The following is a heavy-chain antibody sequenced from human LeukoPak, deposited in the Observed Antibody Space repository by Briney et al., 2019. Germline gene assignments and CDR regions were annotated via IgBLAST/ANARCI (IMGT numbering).Heavy chain of an antibody. CDR3: ARSIVGATDSDY. CDR1: GGSISSGGYS. D-gene: IGHD1-26*01. CDR2: IYHSGST. Sequence: SETLSLTCAVSGGSISSGGYSWSWIRQPPGKGLEWIGYIYHSGSTYYNPSLKSRVTISVDRSKNQFSLELSSVTAADTAVYYCARSIVGATDSDYWGQGTLVTVSS. V-gene: IGHV4-30-2*01. J-gene: IGHJ4*02.